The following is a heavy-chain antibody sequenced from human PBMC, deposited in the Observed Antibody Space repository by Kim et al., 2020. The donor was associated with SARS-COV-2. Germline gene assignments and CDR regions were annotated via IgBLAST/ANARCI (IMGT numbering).Heavy chain of an antibody. CDR1: GFTFSSYG. Sequence: GGSLRLSCAASGFTFSSYGMHWVRQAPGKGLEWVAVISYDGSNKYYADSVKGRFTISRDNSKNTLYLQMNSLRAEDTAVYYCAKESYSGSPSPYYYYGMDVWGQGTTVTVSS. CDR3: AKESYSGSPSPYYYYGMDV. V-gene: IGHV3-30*18. D-gene: IGHD1-26*01. J-gene: IGHJ6*02. CDR2: ISYDGSNK.